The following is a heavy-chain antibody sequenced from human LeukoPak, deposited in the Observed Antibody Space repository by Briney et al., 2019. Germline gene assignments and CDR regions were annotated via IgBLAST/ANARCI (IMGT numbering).Heavy chain of an antibody. J-gene: IGHJ4*02. CDR2: INHSGST. CDR1: GGSFSGYY. CDR3: ARGYYYDSSGDLGY. V-gene: IGHV4-34*01. D-gene: IGHD3-22*01. Sequence: SETLSLTCAVYGGSFSGYYWSWLRQPPGKGLEWIGEINHSGSTNYNPSLKSRVTISVDTSKNQFSLKLSSVTAADTAVYYCARGYYYDSSGDLGYWGQGTLVTVSS.